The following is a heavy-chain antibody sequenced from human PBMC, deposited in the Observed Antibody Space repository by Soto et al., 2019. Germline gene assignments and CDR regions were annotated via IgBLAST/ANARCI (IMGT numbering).Heavy chain of an antibody. V-gene: IGHV3-21*01. J-gene: IGHJ4*02. CDR3: AREDSIIIPAVSDF. Sequence: PGGSLRLSCTVSGFAFNNYGINWVRQAPGKGLEWVSSISKSDYTYYSDSVKGRFTISRDNAKNSVSLQMNTPRVEDTAVYYCAREDSIIIPAVSDFWGRGPLVTVSS. CDR1: GFAFNNYG. CDR2: ISKSDYT. D-gene: IGHD2-2*01.